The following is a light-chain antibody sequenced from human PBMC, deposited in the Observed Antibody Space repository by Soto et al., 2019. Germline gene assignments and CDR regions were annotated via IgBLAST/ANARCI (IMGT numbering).Light chain of an antibody. CDR1: QTVSSNY. V-gene: IGKV3-20*01. CDR2: GAS. CDR3: QQYTGPPTT. J-gene: IGKJ5*01. Sequence: EIILTQSPDTLSLSPGERATLSCRASQTVSSNYLAWCQQRPGQAPRLLIYGASTRAAGILDRFSGSGSGTDFTLTITRLEPEESAVYFCQQYTGPPTTFGQGSRLEIK.